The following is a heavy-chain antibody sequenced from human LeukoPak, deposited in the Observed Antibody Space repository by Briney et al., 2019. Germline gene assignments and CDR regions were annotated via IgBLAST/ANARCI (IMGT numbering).Heavy chain of an antibody. Sequence: SETLSLTCTVSGGSISSSSYYWGWIRQPPGKGLEWIGSIYYSGSTYYNPSLKSRVTISVDTSKNQFSLKLSSVTAADTAVYYCARAEHDYQGSYYFDYWGQGTLVTVSS. J-gene: IGHJ4*02. D-gene: IGHD4-11*01. CDR2: IYYSGST. CDR1: GGSISSSSYY. V-gene: IGHV4-39*07. CDR3: ARAEHDYQGSYYFDY.